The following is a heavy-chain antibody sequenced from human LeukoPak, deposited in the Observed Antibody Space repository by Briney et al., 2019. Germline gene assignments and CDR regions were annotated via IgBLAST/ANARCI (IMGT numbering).Heavy chain of an antibody. CDR2: IYYTGST. CDR3: ARHVSTSSCGADCYSGGMDV. D-gene: IGHD2-21*02. V-gene: IGHV4-59*08. J-gene: IGHJ6*02. Sequence: SSETLSLTCTVSGGSISSYYWSWIRQPPGKGLEWIGSIYYTGSTYYYPSLKSRVTISVDTSKNQFSLKLSSVTAADTAVYYCARHVSTSSCGADCYSGGMDVWGQGTTVTVSS. CDR1: GGSISSYY.